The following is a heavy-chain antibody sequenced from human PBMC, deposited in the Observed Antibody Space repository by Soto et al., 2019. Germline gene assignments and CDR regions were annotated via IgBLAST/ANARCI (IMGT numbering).Heavy chain of an antibody. CDR3: AKYRRITMIVAVFDY. Sequence: GRSLRPSCAPSGFTFSSYAMSWVRQAQGKGLEWVSAMSGSGGSTYYADSVKGRFTISRDNSKNTLYLQMNSLRAEDTAVYYCAKYRRITMIVAVFDYWGQGTLVTVSS. CDR2: MSGSGGST. CDR1: GFTFSSYA. D-gene: IGHD3-22*01. J-gene: IGHJ4*02. V-gene: IGHV3-23*01.